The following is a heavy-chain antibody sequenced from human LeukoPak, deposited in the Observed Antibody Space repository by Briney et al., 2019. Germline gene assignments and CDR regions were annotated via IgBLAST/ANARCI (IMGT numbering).Heavy chain of an antibody. CDR1: GGSISSSSYY. D-gene: IGHD3-22*01. CDR3: ASGRITMIVVVRPFDY. J-gene: IGHJ4*02. V-gene: IGHV4-39*01. Sequence: SETLSLTCTVSGGSISSSSYYWGWIRQPPGKGLEWIGSIYYSGSTYYNPSLKSRVTISVDTSKNQFSLKLSSVTAEDTAVYYCASGRITMIVVVRPFDYWGQGTLVTVSS. CDR2: IYYSGST.